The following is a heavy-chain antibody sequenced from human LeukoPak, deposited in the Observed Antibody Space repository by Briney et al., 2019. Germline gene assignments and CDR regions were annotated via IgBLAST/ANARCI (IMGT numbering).Heavy chain of an antibody. J-gene: IGHJ4*02. V-gene: IGHV5-51*01. CDR2: IYPGDSDT. CDR1: GYSFTSYW. CDR3: ARDYDSSGYADY. D-gene: IGHD3-22*01. Sequence: KVSCKASGYSFTSYWIGWVRQMPGKGLEWMGIIYPGDSDTRYSPSFQGQVTISADKSISTAYLQWSSLKASDTAMYYCARDYDSSGYADYWGQGTLVTVSS.